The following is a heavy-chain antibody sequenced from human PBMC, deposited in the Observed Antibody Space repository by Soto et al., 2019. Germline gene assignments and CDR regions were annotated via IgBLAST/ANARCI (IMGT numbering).Heavy chain of an antibody. V-gene: IGHV3-7*01. CDR1: GFSFKTFW. CDR2: INQDESES. D-gene: IGHD6-6*01. CDR3: VSANIVGRPG. J-gene: IGHJ3*01. Sequence: EMQLVESGGGSVQPGESLRLSCAASGFSFKTFWMSWVRQAPGKGVEWVANINQDESESDYVDSVKGRFTISRDNAKSSVSLQMNDLRVDDTTVYYCVSANIVGRPGGGQGTMVTVSS.